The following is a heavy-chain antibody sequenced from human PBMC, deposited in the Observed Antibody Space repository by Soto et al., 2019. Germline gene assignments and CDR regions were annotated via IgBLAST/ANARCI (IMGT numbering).Heavy chain of an antibody. Sequence: SLRLSCAASGFTFDDYAMHWVRQAPGKGLEWVSGISWNSGSIGYADSVKGRFTISRDNAKNSLYLQMNSLRAEDTALYYCAKGLSHYDFWSGYSGGGYYYMDVWGKGTTVTVSS. CDR2: ISWNSGSI. CDR3: AKGLSHYDFWSGYSGGGYYYMDV. J-gene: IGHJ6*03. CDR1: GFTFDDYA. V-gene: IGHV3-9*01. D-gene: IGHD3-3*01.